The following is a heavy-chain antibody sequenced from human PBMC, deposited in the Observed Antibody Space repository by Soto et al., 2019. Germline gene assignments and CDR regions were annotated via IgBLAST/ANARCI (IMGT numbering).Heavy chain of an antibody. CDR1: GGTFSSYA. CDR3: AREMGILGKGSYFDY. D-gene: IGHD5-18*01. CDR2: IIPIFGTA. Sequence: QVQLVQSGAEVKKPGSSVKVSCKASGGTFSSYAISWVRQAPGQGLEWMGGIIPIFGTANYAQKFQGRVTIXXDXSXXTAYMELSSLRSEDTAVYYCAREMGILGKGSYFDYWGQGTLVTVSS. V-gene: IGHV1-69*12. J-gene: IGHJ4*02.